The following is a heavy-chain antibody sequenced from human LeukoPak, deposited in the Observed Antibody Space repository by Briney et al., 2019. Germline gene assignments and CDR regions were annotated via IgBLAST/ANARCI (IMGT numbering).Heavy chain of an antibody. CDR3: AREGPLSSIKH. Sequence: ASVKVSRKASGFTFTDYYLHWVRQAPGQGLEWMGWISPNNGDTDYAQKFQGRVRMTTDTSISTAYMDLSRLTSNDTAMYYCAREGPLSSIKHWGQGTLVTVSS. CDR1: GFTFTDYY. J-gene: IGHJ1*01. D-gene: IGHD5-12*01. CDR2: ISPNNGDT. V-gene: IGHV1-2*02.